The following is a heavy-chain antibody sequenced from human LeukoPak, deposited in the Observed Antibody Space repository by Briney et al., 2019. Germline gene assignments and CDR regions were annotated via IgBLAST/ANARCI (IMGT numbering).Heavy chain of an antibody. J-gene: IGHJ4*02. D-gene: IGHD3-10*01. CDR3: ARDLTMVRGVIIRY. CDR2: MNPNSGNT. CDR1: GYTFTSYD. Sequence: ASVKVSCKASGYTFTSYDINWVRQATGQGLEWMGWMNPNSGNTGYAQKFQGRVTMTRNTSISTAYMELSSLRSEDTAVYYCARDLTMVRGVIIRYWGQGTLVTVSS. V-gene: IGHV1-8*01.